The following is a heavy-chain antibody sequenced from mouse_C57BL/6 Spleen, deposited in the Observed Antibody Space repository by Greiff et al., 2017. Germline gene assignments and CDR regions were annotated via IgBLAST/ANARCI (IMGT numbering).Heavy chain of an antibody. D-gene: IGHD1-1*01. CDR3: ARGYYGSSYDAMDY. CDR1: GYTFTSYW. CDR2: IDPSDSST. J-gene: IGHJ4*01. V-gene: IGHV1-69*01. Sequence: QVQLQQPGAELVMPGASVKLSCKASGYTFTSYWMHWVKQRPGQGLEWIGEIDPSDSSTNYNQKFKGKSTLTVDKSSSTAYMQLSSLTSEDSAVDYCARGYYGSSYDAMDYWGQGTSVTVSS.